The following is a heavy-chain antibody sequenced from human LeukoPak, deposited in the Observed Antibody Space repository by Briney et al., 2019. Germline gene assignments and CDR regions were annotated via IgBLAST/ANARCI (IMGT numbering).Heavy chain of an antibody. CDR3: AKDMKIPAAPAHHSVFSYYMDV. CDR2: ISWNSGSI. J-gene: IGHJ6*03. Sequence: GGSLRLSCAASGFTFSTHGMHWVRQAPGKGLEWVSGISWNSGSIGYADSVKGRFTISRDNAKNSLYLQMNSLRAEDTALYYCAKDMKIPAAPAHHSVFSYYMDVWGKGTTVTISS. V-gene: IGHV3-9*01. CDR1: GFTFSTHG. D-gene: IGHD6-25*01.